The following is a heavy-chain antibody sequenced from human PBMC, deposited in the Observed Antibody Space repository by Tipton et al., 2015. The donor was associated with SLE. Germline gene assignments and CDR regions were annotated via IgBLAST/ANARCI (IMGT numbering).Heavy chain of an antibody. CDR1: GGSISSYY. CDR3: ASLVVGALDAFDI. Sequence: LRLSCTVSGGSISSYYWSWIRQPPGKGLEWIGYIYYSGSTNYNPSLKSRVTISVDTSKNQFSLKLSSVTAADTAVYYCASLVVGALDAFDIWGQGTTVTVSS. J-gene: IGHJ3*02. CDR2: IYYSGST. V-gene: IGHV4-59*01. D-gene: IGHD2-8*02.